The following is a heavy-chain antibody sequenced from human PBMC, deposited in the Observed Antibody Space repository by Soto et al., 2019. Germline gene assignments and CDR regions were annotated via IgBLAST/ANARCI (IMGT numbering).Heavy chain of an antibody. CDR1: WFTFGNLA. CDR2: ISGSGGST. V-gene: IGHV3-23*01. D-gene: IGHD6-13*01. J-gene: IGHJ4*02. Sequence: GVSLRLRCAAAWFTFGNLAVSGVRKAPGKGLEWVSTISGSGGSTYYADSVKGRFTISRDNSKNTLYLQMNSLRAEDTAVYYCAKDQGSSWYEIDYWGQGPLVTVSS. CDR3: AKDQGSSWYEIDY.